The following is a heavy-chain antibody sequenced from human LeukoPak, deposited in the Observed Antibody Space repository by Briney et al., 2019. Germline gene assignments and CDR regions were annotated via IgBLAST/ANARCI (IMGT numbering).Heavy chain of an antibody. Sequence: GGALRLSCAASGFTFSSYEMNWVRQAPGKGVEGVGYISSSGSTIYYADSVKVRFTISRDNAKNSLYLQMNSLRAEDTAVYYCARVYDSSGYYWGFDYWGQGTLVTVSS. J-gene: IGHJ4*02. CDR1: GFTFSSYE. CDR2: ISSSGSTI. V-gene: IGHV3-48*03. CDR3: ARVYDSSGYYWGFDY. D-gene: IGHD3-22*01.